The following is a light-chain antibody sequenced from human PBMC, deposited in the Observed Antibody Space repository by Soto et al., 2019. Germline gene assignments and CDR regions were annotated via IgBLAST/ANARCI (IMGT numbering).Light chain of an antibody. V-gene: IGLV1-44*01. CDR1: NSNIGRNT. CDR2: SNN. CDR3: AAWDDSLNGYV. Sequence: QSVLTQPPSASGTPGQRVTMSCSGSNSNIGRNTVNWYQQLPGTAPKLLIYSNNQRPSAVPDRFSGSKSGTSASLAISGLQSGDEADYYCAAWDDSLNGYVFGTGTKLTVL. J-gene: IGLJ1*01.